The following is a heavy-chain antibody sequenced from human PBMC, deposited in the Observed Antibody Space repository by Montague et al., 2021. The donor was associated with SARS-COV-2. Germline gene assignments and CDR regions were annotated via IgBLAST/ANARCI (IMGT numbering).Heavy chain of an antibody. J-gene: IGHJ4*02. D-gene: IGHD2-8*02. Sequence: SETLSLTCTASSGSLSGYYWNWIRQPPGKGLDWNGFTHYNGTTKXNPSLKSRLNMSLDTSKNQFSLTLNSVTAADTAIYYCARGTAYDHVYYWGQGAPVTVAS. CDR2: THYNGTT. CDR1: SGSLSGYY. CDR3: ARGTAYDHVYY. V-gene: IGHV4-59*12.